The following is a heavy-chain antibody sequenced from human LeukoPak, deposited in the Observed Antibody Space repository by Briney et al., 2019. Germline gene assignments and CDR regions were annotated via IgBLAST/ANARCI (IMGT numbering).Heavy chain of an antibody. J-gene: IGHJ5*02. CDR2: INHSGST. V-gene: IGHV4-34*01. D-gene: IGHD2-15*01. Sequence: SETLALTCAVYGGSFSGYYWSWMRQPPGKGLEWIGEINHSGSTNYNPSLKSRVTISVDTSKNQFSLKLSSVTAADTAVYYCARAREVGYCSGGSCQDYNWFDPWGQGTLVTVSS. CDR3: ARAREVGYCSGGSCQDYNWFDP. CDR1: GGSFSGYY.